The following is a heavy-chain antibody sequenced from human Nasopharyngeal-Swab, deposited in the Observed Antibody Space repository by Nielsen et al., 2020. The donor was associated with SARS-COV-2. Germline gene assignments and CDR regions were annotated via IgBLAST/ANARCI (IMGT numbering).Heavy chain of an antibody. CDR1: GFTFSSYD. J-gene: IGHJ3*02. D-gene: IGHD3-10*01. CDR3: ARANLGYYYGSGSYAFDI. CDR2: IGTAGDP. V-gene: IGHV3-13*05. Sequence: GGSLRLSCAASGFTFSSYDMHWVRQATGKGLEWVSAIGTAGDPYYPGSVKGRFTISRENAKNSLYLRMNSLRAGDTAVYYCARANLGYYYGSGSYAFDIWGQGTMVTVSS.